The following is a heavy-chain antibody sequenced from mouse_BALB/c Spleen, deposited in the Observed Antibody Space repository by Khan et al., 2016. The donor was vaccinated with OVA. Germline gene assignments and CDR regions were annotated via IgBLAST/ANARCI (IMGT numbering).Heavy chain of an antibody. V-gene: IGHV1-26*01. D-gene: IGHD2-14*01. CDR1: GYSFTLYY. CDR2: VNPNTDNI. J-gene: IGHJ3*01. CDR3: ARGYDFFAS. Sequence: VQLQQSGPDLVKPGASVKISCKASGYSFTLYYMSWVKQSPGKSLEWIGRVNPNTDNINYNQEFKGKAILTVDKSSNTAYMELRSLTSEDSAVYFSARGYDFFASWGQGTLVTVSA.